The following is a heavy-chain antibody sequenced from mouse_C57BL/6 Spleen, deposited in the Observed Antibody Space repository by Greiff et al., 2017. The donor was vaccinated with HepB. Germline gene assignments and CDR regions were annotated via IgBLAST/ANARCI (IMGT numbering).Heavy chain of an antibody. CDR2: ISDGGSYT. CDR3: ARDGAPMDY. Sequence: EVQLVESGGGLVKPGGSLKLSCAASGFTFSSYAMSWVRQTPEKRLEWVATISDGGSYTYYPDNVKGRFTISRDNAKNNLYLQMSHLKSEDTAMYYCARDGAPMDYWGQGTSVTVSS. D-gene: IGHD3-1*01. CDR1: GFTFSSYA. J-gene: IGHJ4*01. V-gene: IGHV5-4*01.